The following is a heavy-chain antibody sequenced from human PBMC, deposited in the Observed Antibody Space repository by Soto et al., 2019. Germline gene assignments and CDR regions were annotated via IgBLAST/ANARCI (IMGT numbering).Heavy chain of an antibody. CDR1: GFSLTTRGVG. V-gene: IGHV2-5*02. CDR3: AHSYSSSPDDGFDV. D-gene: IGHD6-6*01. J-gene: IGHJ3*01. CDR2: IYWDDDE. Sequence: QITLKESGQTLVKPTQILTLTCTFSGFSLTTRGVGVGWISQPPGEALEWLALIYWDDDERYSPSLMSRLTITKYTSQSQVVLTMTNMEPVDTGTYYFAHSYSSSPDDGFDVWGQGTRVTVSS.